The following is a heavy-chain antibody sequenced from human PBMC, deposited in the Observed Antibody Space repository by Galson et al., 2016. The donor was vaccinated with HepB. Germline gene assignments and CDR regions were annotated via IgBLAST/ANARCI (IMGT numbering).Heavy chain of an antibody. D-gene: IGHD5-24*01. J-gene: IGHJ6*02. Sequence: FLRLSCAASGFTFSSYAMSWVRQAPGKGLEWVSGIRGSGTSTYYADSVKGRFTISRDNSKNTLYLQMNSLRAEDTAVYYCARDPMATRYYYYGMDVWGQGTTVTVSS. CDR2: IRGSGTST. V-gene: IGHV3-23*01. CDR3: ARDPMATRYYYYGMDV. CDR1: GFTFSSYA.